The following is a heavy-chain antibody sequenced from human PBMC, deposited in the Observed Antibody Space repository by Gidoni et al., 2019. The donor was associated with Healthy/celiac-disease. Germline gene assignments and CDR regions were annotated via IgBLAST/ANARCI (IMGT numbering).Heavy chain of an antibody. CDR3: ATGNYGGNPFDL. CDR2: FDPEDGET. CDR1: GSTLTELS. J-gene: IGHJ2*01. V-gene: IGHV1-24*01. D-gene: IGHD4-17*01. Sequence: QLQLFHSGAEVKQPGAPVKVSCKVSGSTLTELSMHRVRPAPGKGLEWMGGFDPEDGETIYAQKFQGRVTMTEDTSTDTAYMGLGSLRSEDTAVYYCATGNYGGNPFDLWGRGTLVTVSS.